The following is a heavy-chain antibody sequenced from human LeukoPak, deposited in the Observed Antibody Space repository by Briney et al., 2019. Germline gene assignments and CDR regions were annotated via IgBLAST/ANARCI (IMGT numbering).Heavy chain of an antibody. CDR2: ISASGDNT. D-gene: IGHD1-1*01. CDR3: AKVVGTGTTPADY. Sequence: GGSLRLSSAASGFTFNKYAMTWVRQAPGKGLVWVAVISASGDNTDYADSVKGRFTISRDNSKNTLSLQMNSLRVEDTAVYYCAKVVGTGTTPADYWGQGTLVTVSS. J-gene: IGHJ4*02. CDR1: GFTFNKYA. V-gene: IGHV3-23*01.